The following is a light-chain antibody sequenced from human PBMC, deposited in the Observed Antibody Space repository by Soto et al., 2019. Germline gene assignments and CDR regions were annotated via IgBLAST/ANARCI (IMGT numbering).Light chain of an antibody. CDR3: QQYGSTPLT. J-gene: IGKJ1*01. Sequence: EIVLTQSPGTLSLSPGERATLSCRASQSISNKYLAWYQQKPGQAPRLLIYGASTRGTGIPDRFSGSGSGTDFTLTISRLEPEDIAVYYCQQYGSTPLTFGQGTKVEIK. V-gene: IGKV3-20*01. CDR1: QSISNKY. CDR2: GAS.